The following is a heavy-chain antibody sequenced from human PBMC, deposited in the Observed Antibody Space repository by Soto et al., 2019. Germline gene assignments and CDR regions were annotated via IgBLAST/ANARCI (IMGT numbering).Heavy chain of an antibody. J-gene: IGHJ3*02. D-gene: IGHD6-19*01. Sequence: EVLLLESGGGLVQPGGSLRLSCTASGFAFRNYGMSWVRQAPGKGLEWVLGISISGGSTNYADSVKGRFTISRDNSKNTLYLQMNSLRAEDTAVYYCAKDMYSSDWTDAFDIWGQGTMVTVSS. V-gene: IGHV3-23*01. CDR3: AKDMYSSDWTDAFDI. CDR1: GFAFRNYG. CDR2: ISISGGST.